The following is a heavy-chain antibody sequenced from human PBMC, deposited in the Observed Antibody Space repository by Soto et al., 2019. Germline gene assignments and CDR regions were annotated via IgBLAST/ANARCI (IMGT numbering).Heavy chain of an antibody. Sequence: EVQLVESGGGLVQPGGSLRLSCVASGFTFSDHYMDWVRQAPGKGLEWVSRSRNKANDYTTEYAASVKGRFTISRDDSKNSLDLQMNSLKTEDTAVYYWARAASSSSPHSYYYGMDVWGQGTTVTVSS. CDR1: GFTFSDHY. CDR3: ARAASSSSPHSYYYGMDV. V-gene: IGHV3-72*01. J-gene: IGHJ6*02. CDR2: SRNKANDYTT. D-gene: IGHD6-6*01.